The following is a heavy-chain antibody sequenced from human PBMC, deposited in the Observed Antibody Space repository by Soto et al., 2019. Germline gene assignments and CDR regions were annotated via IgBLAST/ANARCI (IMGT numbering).Heavy chain of an antibody. D-gene: IGHD3-3*01. CDR2: IYHSGST. Sequence: SETLSLTCAVSGGSISSGGYSWSWIRQPPGKGLEWIGYIYHSGSTYYNPSLKSRVTISVDRSKNQFSLKLSSVTAADTAVYYCARGPISYDFWSGYYAHYYYGMDVWGQGTT. V-gene: IGHV4-30-2*01. CDR3: ARGPISYDFWSGYYAHYYYGMDV. CDR1: GGSISSGGYS. J-gene: IGHJ6*02.